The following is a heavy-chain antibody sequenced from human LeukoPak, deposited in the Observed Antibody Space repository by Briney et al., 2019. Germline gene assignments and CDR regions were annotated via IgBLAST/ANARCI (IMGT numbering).Heavy chain of an antibody. CDR2: IIPIFGTA. Sequence: ASVKVSCMASGGTFSSYAISWVRQAPGQGLEWMGRIIPIFGTANYAQKFQGRVTITTDESTSTAYMELSSLRSEDTAVYYCARVLYYYDSSGYYFDYWGQGTLVTVSS. V-gene: IGHV1-69*05. CDR1: GGTFSSYA. CDR3: ARVLYYYDSSGYYFDY. J-gene: IGHJ4*02. D-gene: IGHD3-22*01.